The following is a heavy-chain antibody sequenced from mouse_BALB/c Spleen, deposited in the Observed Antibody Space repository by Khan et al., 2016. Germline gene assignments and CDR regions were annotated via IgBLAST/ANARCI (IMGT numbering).Heavy chain of an antibody. CDR2: ISYSGST. V-gene: IGHV3-2*02. D-gene: IGHD1-1*01. J-gene: IGHJ2*01. Sequence: VQLKESGPGLVKPSQSLSLTCTVTGYSITSDYAWNWIRQFPGNKLEWMGYISYSGSTSYNPSLKSRISITRDTSKNQFFLQLNSLTSEDTATLYVARYYYGSSYFDYWGQGTTLTVSS. CDR1: GYSITSDYA. CDR3: ARYYYGSSYFDY.